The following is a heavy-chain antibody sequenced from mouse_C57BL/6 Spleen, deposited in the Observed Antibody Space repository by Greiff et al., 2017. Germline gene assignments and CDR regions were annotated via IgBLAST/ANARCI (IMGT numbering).Heavy chain of an antibody. D-gene: IGHD1-1*01. J-gene: IGHJ1*03. CDR3: AIITTGYFDV. Sequence: QVQLQQPGAELVRPGPSVKLSCKASGYTFTSYWMHWVKQRPGQGLEWIGVIDPSDSYTNYNQKFKGKATLTVDTSSSTAYMQLSSLTSEDSAVYYCAIITTGYFDVWGTGTTVTVSS. CDR2: IDPSDSYT. CDR1: GYTFTSYW. V-gene: IGHV1-59*01.